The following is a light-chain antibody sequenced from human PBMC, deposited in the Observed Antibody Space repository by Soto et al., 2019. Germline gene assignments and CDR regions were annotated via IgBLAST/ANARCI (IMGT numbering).Light chain of an antibody. V-gene: IGLV2-8*01. J-gene: IGLJ1*01. CDR3: NSYAGSNNV. CDR2: EVS. Sequence: QSALTQPASVSGSPGQSTTISCTGTGSDIGAYNSVSWYQQHPGKAPKLMIYEVSQRPSGVPDRFSGSKSGNTASLTVSGLQAEDEADYYCNSYAGSNNVFGTGTKVTVL. CDR1: GSDIGAYNS.